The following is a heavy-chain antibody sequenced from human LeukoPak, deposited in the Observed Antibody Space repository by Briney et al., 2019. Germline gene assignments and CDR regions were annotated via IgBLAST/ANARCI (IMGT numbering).Heavy chain of an antibody. CDR3: ARSANSGRETNY. V-gene: IGHV4-39*01. D-gene: IGHD5-12*01. J-gene: IGHJ4*02. CDR1: GGSINSSRYS. CDR2: IYYSGTI. Sequence: PPETLSLTCTVSGGSINSSRYSWGWIRQPPGEGLEWIGTIYYSGTIYYRPSLKSRVTISVDTSKNQFSLKMTSATAADTAVYYCARSANSGRETNYWGQGTLVTVSS.